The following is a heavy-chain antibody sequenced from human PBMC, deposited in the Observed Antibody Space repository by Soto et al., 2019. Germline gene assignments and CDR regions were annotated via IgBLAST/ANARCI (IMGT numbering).Heavy chain of an antibody. Sequence: SETLSLTCTVSGGSISSGDYYWSWIRQPPGKGLEWIGYIYYSGSTYYNPSLKSRVTISVDTSKDQFSLKLSSVTAADTAVYYCAREGIAAAGTYWFDPWGQGTLVTVSS. D-gene: IGHD6-13*01. CDR2: IYYSGST. CDR1: GGSISSGDYY. V-gene: IGHV4-30-4*01. CDR3: AREGIAAAGTYWFDP. J-gene: IGHJ5*02.